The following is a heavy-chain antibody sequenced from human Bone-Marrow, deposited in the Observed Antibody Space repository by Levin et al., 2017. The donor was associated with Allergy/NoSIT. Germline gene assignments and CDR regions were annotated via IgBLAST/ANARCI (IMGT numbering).Heavy chain of an antibody. D-gene: IGHD2-2*01. CDR1: GFPFDDYV. CDR3: ARSYCSSTTCYYGFDY. V-gene: IGHV3-20*01. J-gene: IGHJ4*02. Sequence: RAGGSLRLSCTASGFPFDDYVMSWVRQAPGKGLEWVSGINWNGGNTSYADSVKGRFTISRDNAKNSLYLQMNSLRAEDTALYHCARSYCSSTTCYYGFDYWGQGTLVTVSS. CDR2: INWNGGNT.